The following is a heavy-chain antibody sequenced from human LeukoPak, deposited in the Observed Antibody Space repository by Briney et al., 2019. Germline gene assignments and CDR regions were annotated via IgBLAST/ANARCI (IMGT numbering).Heavy chain of an antibody. V-gene: IGHV4-34*01. CDR1: GGPFSGYY. J-gene: IGHJ5*02. D-gene: IGHD5-24*01. CDR2: INHSGST. CDR3: ARGDGYHTSSWIDP. Sequence: PSETLSLTCAVYGGPFSGYYWSWIRQPPGKELEWIGEINHSGSTNYNPSLKSRVTISVDTSKNQFSLKLSSVTAADTAVYYCARGDGYHTSSWIDPWGQGTLVTVSS.